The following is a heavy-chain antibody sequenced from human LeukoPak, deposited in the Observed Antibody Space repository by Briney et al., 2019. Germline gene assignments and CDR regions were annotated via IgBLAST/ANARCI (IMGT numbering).Heavy chain of an antibody. CDR2: ISSSGSTI. J-gene: IGHJ3*02. CDR3: ARADSSFDAFDI. D-gene: IGHD6-13*01. CDR1: AFTLNNAW. Sequence: PGGSLRLSCAASAFTLNNAWMSWIRQAPGKGLEWVSYISSSGSTIYYADSVKGRFTISRDNAKNSLYLQMNSLRAEDTAVYYCARADSSFDAFDIWGQGTMVTVSS. V-gene: IGHV3-11*01.